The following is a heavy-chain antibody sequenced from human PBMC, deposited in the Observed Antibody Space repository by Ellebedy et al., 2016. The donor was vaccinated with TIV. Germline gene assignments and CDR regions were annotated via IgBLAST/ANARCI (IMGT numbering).Heavy chain of an antibody. D-gene: IGHD1-26*01. J-gene: IGHJ4*02. V-gene: IGHV3-21*01. CDR1: GFTFSTYS. CDR2: ISSSSSYI. CDR3: ARYVGATGFDY. Sequence: GGSLRLSXAASGFTFSTYSMYWVRQAPGKGLEWVSSISSSSSYIYYADSVKGRFTISRDNAKNSLYLQMNSLRAEDTAVYYCARYVGATGFDYWGQGTLVTVSS.